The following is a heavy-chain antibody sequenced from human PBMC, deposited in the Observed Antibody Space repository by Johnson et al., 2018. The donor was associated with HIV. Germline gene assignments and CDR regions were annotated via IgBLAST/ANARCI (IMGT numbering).Heavy chain of an antibody. V-gene: IGHV3-74*01. J-gene: IGHJ3*02. CDR3: TTDGLRTIDAFDI. CDR1: GFTFSSYW. D-gene: IGHD5-12*01. Sequence: VQLVESGGGVVRPGGSLRLSCAASGFTFSSYWMHWVRQAPGKGLVWVSRINSDGSSTSYADSVKGRFTISRDNAKNTLYLQMNSLKTEDTAVYYCTTDGLRTIDAFDIWGQGTMVTVSS. CDR2: INSDGSST.